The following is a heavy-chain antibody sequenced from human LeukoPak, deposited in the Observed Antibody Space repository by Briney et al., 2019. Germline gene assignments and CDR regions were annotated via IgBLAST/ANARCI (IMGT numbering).Heavy chain of an antibody. J-gene: IGHJ5*02. Sequence: PGRSLRLSCAASGFTFSSYGMHWVRQAPGKGLEWVAVIWYDGSNKYYADSVKGRFTISRDNSKNTLYLQMNSLRAEDTAVYYCAKDGGYCSGGSCYNWFDPWGQGTLVTVSS. CDR1: GFTFSSYG. CDR2: IWYDGSNK. CDR3: AKDGGYCSGGSCYNWFDP. V-gene: IGHV3-33*06. D-gene: IGHD2-15*01.